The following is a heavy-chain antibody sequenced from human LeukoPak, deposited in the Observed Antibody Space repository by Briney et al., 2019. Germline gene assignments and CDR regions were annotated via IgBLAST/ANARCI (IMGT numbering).Heavy chain of an antibody. D-gene: IGHD3-22*01. CDR2: MNPNSGNT. Sequence: ASVKVSCKASGYTFTNCAINWVRQATGQGLEWMGWMNPNSGNTDYAQKFQGRVTITRNTSISTAYMELSSLRSEDTAVYYCARWEGTSYYDSSGFMVYWGQGTLVTVSS. J-gene: IGHJ4*02. V-gene: IGHV1-8*03. CDR3: ARWEGTSYYDSSGFMVY. CDR1: GYTFTNCA.